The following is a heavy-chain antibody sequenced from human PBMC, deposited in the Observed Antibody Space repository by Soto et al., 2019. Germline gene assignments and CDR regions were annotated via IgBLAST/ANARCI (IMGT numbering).Heavy chain of an antibody. Sequence: QVQLQESGPGLVKPWGTLSLTCAVSGVSISGGNVWSWVRQPPGKGLEWIGEVFDHGSTNYNPSLKRRVTMSVDKSQNDFSLNLTSVTAADTAVYYCARALSGNKEWFDSWGQGILVTVSS. V-gene: IGHV4-4*02. CDR2: VFDHGST. J-gene: IGHJ5*01. D-gene: IGHD3-10*01. CDR1: GVSISGGNV. CDR3: ARALSGNKEWFDS.